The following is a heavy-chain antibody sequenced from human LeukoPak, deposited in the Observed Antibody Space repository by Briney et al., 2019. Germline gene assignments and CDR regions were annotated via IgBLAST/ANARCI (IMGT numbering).Heavy chain of an antibody. CDR2: ISAYNGNT. V-gene: IGHV1-18*01. D-gene: IGHD1-26*01. CDR1: GYTFTSYG. CDR3: ARYLAGAWELGDYFDY. Sequence: ASVKVSCKASGYTFTSYGISWVRQAPGQGLEWMGWISAYNGNTNYAQKLQGRVTMTTDTSTSTAYMELRSLRSDDTAVYYCARYLAGAWELGDYFDYWGRGPLVTVSS. J-gene: IGHJ4*02.